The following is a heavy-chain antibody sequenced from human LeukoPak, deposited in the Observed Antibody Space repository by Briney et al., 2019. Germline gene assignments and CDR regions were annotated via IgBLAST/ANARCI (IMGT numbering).Heavy chain of an antibody. CDR3: ARDPEWSGGY. D-gene: IGHD3-3*01. CDR1: GFTVSSNY. V-gene: IGHV3-53*01. CDR2: IYSDEDT. J-gene: IGHJ4*02. Sequence: GGSLRLSCAASGFTVSSNYMRWVRQAPGKGLEWVSIIYSDEDTYYADSVKGRFAISRDNSKNMVYLQMNSLRAEDTATYYCARDPEWSGGYWGQGTLVTVSS.